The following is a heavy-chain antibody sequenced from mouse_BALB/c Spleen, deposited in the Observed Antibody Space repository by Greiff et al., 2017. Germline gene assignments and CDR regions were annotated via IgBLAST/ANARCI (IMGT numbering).Heavy chain of an antibody. Sequence: EVKLMESGGGLVKPGGSLKLSCAASGFTFSSYAMSWVRQSPEKRLEWVAEISSGGSYTYYPDTVTGRFTISRDNAKNTLYLEMSSLRSEDTAMYYCARVWGFRYYAMDYWGQGTSVTVSS. CDR1: GFTFSSYA. J-gene: IGHJ4*01. V-gene: IGHV5-9-4*01. CDR2: ISSGGSYT. CDR3: ARVWGFRYYAMDY. D-gene: IGHD1-1*02.